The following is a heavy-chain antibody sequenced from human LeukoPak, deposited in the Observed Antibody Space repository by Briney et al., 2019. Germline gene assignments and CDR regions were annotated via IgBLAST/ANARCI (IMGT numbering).Heavy chain of an antibody. V-gene: IGHV1-69*05. CDR2: IIPIFGTA. J-gene: IGHJ6*03. CDR1: GGTFSGYA. D-gene: IGHD5-12*01. CDR3: ARDKCGYGIITNYYYYYMDV. Sequence: SVKVSCKASGGTFSGYAISWVRQAPGQGLEWMGRIIPIFGTANYAQKFQGRVTITTDESTSTAYMELSSLRSEDTAVYYCARDKCGYGIITNYYYYYMDVWGKGTTVTVSS.